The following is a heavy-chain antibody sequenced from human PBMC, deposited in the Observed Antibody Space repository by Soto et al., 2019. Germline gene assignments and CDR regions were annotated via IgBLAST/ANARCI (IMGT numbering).Heavy chain of an antibody. CDR3: ARQYGAPDAFDI. D-gene: IGHD4-17*01. J-gene: IGHJ3*02. CDR1: GGSISSSSYY. Sequence: QLQLQESGPGLVKPSETLSLTCTVSGGSISSSSYYWGWIRQPPGKGLEWIGSIYYSGSTYYNPSLKSRVTLSVDTSKNQFSLKLSSVTAADTAVYYCARQYGAPDAFDIWGQGTMVTVSS. V-gene: IGHV4-39*01. CDR2: IYYSGST.